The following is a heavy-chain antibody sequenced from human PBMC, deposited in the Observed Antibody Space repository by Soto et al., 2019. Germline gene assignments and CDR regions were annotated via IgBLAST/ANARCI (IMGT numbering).Heavy chain of an antibody. Sequence: SETLSLTCAVYGGSFSGYYWSWIRQPPGKGLKWIGEINHSGSTNYNPSLKSRVTISVDTSKNQFSLKLSSVTAADTAVYYCARALRYFDWLPAYYGMDVWGQGTTVTVSS. CDR1: GGSFSGYY. D-gene: IGHD3-9*01. CDR3: ARALRYFDWLPAYYGMDV. V-gene: IGHV4-34*01. CDR2: INHSGST. J-gene: IGHJ6*02.